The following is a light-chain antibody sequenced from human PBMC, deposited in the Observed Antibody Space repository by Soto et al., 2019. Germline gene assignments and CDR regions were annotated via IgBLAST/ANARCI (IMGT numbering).Light chain of an antibody. J-gene: IGKJ4*01. CDR1: QSVSSN. CDR3: QQYYDWPSLT. V-gene: IGKV3-15*01. Sequence: EIMMTQSPATLPVSPGERATFSCRASQSVSSNLAWYQQKAGQAPRLLIYGASARATGIPARFSGSGSGTEFTLSISSLQSEDFAVYYCQQYYDWPSLTFGGGTKVDIK. CDR2: GAS.